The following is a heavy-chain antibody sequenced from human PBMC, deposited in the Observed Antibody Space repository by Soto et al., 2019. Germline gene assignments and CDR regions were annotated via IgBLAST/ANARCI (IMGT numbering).Heavy chain of an antibody. CDR3: ARVAGIAAAGPTYFDY. V-gene: IGHV6-1*01. CDR1: GDSVSGNSAA. J-gene: IGHJ4*02. Sequence: QTLSLTCAISGDSVSGNSAACNWIRQSPSRGLEWLGRTYYRSKWYNDYAVSAKSRITINPDTSKNQFSLQLNSVTPEDTAVYYCARVAGIAAAGPTYFDYWGQGTLVTVSS. CDR2: TYYRSKWYN. D-gene: IGHD6-13*01.